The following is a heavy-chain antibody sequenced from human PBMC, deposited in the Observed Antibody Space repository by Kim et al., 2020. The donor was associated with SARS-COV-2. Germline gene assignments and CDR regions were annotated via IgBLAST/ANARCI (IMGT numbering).Heavy chain of an antibody. J-gene: IGHJ5*02. CDR2: ITSSSSSI. Sequence: GGSLRLSCAASGFTFGSYSMHWIRQAPGKGLEWVSSITSSSSSIYYAYSIEGRFTISRDNAENSLFLQMNSLRDEDTAVYFCARGVDTAMVSGGYNWFDPWGQGTLVTVSS. CDR1: GFTFGSYS. CDR3: ARGVDTAMVSGGYNWFDP. V-gene: IGHV3-21*01. D-gene: IGHD5-18*01.